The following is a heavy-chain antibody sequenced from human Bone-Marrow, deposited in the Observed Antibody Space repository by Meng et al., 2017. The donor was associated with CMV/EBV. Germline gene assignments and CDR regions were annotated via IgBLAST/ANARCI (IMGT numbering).Heavy chain of an antibody. J-gene: IGHJ4*02. V-gene: IGHV3-21*01. CDR3: ARDAVYAIRAY. CDR1: GFTFSSFT. Sequence: GGSLRLSCAASGFTFSSFTMNWVRQAPGKGLEWVSSISGSSSYIYYADSVKGRFTISRDNAKNSLYLQMHSLRAEDTAVYYCARDAVYAIRAYWGQGTLVTASS. CDR2: ISGSSSYI. D-gene: IGHD2-8*01.